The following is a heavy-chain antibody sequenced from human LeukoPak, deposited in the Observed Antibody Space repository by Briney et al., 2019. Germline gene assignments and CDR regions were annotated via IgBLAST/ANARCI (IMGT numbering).Heavy chain of an antibody. J-gene: IGHJ4*02. V-gene: IGHV3-74*01. CDR3: AKRGYDSSGPTG. D-gene: IGHD3-22*01. CDR1: GFTFTRYW. Sequence: GGSLRLSCAASGFTFTRYWMHWVRQAPGKGLVWVSLINLDGSGATYADSVKGRFTISRDNTKNTVSLQMNSLSAEDTALYYCAKRGYDSSGPTGWGQGTLVTVSS. CDR2: INLDGSGA.